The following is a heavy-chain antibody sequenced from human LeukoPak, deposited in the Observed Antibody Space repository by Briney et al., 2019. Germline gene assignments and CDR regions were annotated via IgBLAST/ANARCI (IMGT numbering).Heavy chain of an antibody. V-gene: IGHV4-59*01. CDR1: GGSFSGYY. J-gene: IGHJ4*02. CDR3: ASYDYGDFRFDY. Sequence: PSETLSLTCAVYGGSFSGYYWSWIRQPPGKGLEWIGYIYYSGSTNYNPSLKSRVTISVDTSKNQFSLKLSSVTAADTAVYYCASYDYGDFRFDYWGQGTLVTVSS. CDR2: IYYSGST. D-gene: IGHD4-17*01.